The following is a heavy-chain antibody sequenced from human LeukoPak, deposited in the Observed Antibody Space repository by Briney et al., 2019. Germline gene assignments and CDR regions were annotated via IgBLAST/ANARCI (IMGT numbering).Heavy chain of an antibody. J-gene: IGHJ4*02. CDR1: GFTFSSYA. CDR3: AKGSKENSGYDSFDY. D-gene: IGHD5-12*01. Sequence: PGGSLRLSCAASGFTFSSYAMSWVRQAPGKGLEWVSAISGSGGSTYYADSVKGRFTISRDNSKNTLYLQMNSLRAEDTAVYYCAKGSKENSGYDSFDYWGQGTLVTVSS. CDR2: ISGSGGST. V-gene: IGHV3-23*01.